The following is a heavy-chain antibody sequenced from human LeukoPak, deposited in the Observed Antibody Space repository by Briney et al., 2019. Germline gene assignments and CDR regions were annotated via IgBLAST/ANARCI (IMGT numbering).Heavy chain of an antibody. CDR1: GYTFTSYY. CDR2: INPSGGST. Sequence: EASVKVSCKASGYTFTSYYMHWVRQAPGQGLEWMGIINPSGGSTSYAQKFQGRVTMTRDMSTSTVYMELSSLRSEDTAVYYCARVYDSGSQAYFYYMDVWGKGTTVTISS. D-gene: IGHD3-10*01. J-gene: IGHJ6*03. CDR3: ARVYDSGSQAYFYYMDV. V-gene: IGHV1-46*01.